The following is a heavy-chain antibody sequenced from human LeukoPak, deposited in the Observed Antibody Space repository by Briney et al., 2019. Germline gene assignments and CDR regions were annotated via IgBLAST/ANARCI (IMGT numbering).Heavy chain of an antibody. CDR1: GYTFTSYG. Sequence: ALVKVSCKASGYTFTSYGISWVRQAPGQGLEWMGWISAYNGNTNYAQKLQGRVTMTTDTSTSTAYMELRSLRSDDTAVYYCARTGGGRRFKNWFDPWGQGTLVTVSS. J-gene: IGHJ5*02. D-gene: IGHD2-15*01. CDR2: ISAYNGNT. CDR3: ARTGGGRRFKNWFDP. V-gene: IGHV1-18*01.